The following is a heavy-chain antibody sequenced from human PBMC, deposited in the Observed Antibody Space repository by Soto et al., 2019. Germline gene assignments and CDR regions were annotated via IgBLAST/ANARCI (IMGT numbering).Heavy chain of an antibody. Sequence: PGGSLRLSCIGSGFFFSAYNMNWDRQAPGKGLEWVSSIKVGSSRIYQPDSMKGRFTISRDDARNSVYLQINSLRAEDTALYFCVRRPKIGVRGAFWGRGTQVTVSS. CDR3: VRRPKIGVRGAF. J-gene: IGHJ1*01. V-gene: IGHV3-21*01. CDR1: GFFFSAYN. CDR2: IKVGSSRI. D-gene: IGHD2-8*01.